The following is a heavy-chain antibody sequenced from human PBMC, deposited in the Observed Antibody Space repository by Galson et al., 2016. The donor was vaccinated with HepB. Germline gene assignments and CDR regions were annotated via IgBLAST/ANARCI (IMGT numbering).Heavy chain of an antibody. V-gene: IGHV3-48*04. D-gene: IGHD5-24*01. CDR2: ISSGAI. Sequence: SLRLSCAASGFTFSSYSMNWVRQAPGKGLEWVSYISSGAIYYSDSVKGRFTTSRDNAKNTLYLQMNSLRAEDTAVYYCARRMATITSFDYWGQGTLVTVSS. CDR3: ARRMATITSFDY. CDR1: GFTFSSYS. J-gene: IGHJ4*02.